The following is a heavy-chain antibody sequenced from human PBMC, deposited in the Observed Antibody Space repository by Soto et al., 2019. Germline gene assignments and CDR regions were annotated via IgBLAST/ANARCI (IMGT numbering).Heavy chain of an antibody. CDR2: IIPIFGTA. D-gene: IGHD5-12*01. CDR3: ARRSGDGYRRPRRGYFAY. CDR1: GGTFSSYA. Sequence: GASVKVSCKASGGTFSSYAISWVRQAPGQGLEWMGGIIPIFGTANYAQKFQGRVTITADESTSTAYMELSSLRSEDTAVYYCARRSGDGYRRPRRGYFAYWGQGTLVTVSS. J-gene: IGHJ4*02. V-gene: IGHV1-69*13.